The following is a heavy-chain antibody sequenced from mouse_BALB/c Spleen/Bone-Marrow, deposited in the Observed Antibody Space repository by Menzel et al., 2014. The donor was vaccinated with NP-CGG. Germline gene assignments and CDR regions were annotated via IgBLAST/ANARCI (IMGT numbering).Heavy chain of an antibody. J-gene: IGHJ2*01. Sequence: QVQLQQSGAELVRPGTSVKVSCKASGYAYTNYLIEWVKQRPGQGLEWIGVLNPGSGGTNYNEKFKGKATLTADKSSSSAYMQLSSLTSDDSAVYFCARSIYYAMGYWGQGTTLTVSS. CDR3: ARSIYYAMGY. V-gene: IGHV1-54*01. CDR2: LNPGSGGT. D-gene: IGHD2-1*01. CDR1: GYAYTNYL.